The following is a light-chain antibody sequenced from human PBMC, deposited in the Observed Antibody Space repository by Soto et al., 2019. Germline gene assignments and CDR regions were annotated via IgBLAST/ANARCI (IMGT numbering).Light chain of an antibody. V-gene: IGKV3-20*01. Sequence: DIVLTQSPGTLSLSPVERATLSCMASQSVSSIYLGWYQQKPGQAPRLLIYGASSRATGIPGRFSGSGSGTDFTLTISRLEPEDFAVYYCQQYGDSTGWTFGQGTKVDIK. CDR2: GAS. CDR3: QQYGDSTGWT. CDR1: QSVSSIY. J-gene: IGKJ1*01.